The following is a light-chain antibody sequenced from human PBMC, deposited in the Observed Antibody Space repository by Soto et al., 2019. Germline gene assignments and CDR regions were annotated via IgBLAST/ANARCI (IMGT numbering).Light chain of an antibody. CDR3: QKYNTAPFT. J-gene: IGKJ3*01. CDR2: AAS. Sequence: DNQMTQSPSSLSASVGDRVTITCRASQAIGNFLAWYHQRPGKVPNLLIYAASKLHSGVPSRFSGSGSGTDFTLTINSLQPEDVATYYCQKYNTAPFTFGPGTKVDIK. CDR1: QAIGNF. V-gene: IGKV1-27*01.